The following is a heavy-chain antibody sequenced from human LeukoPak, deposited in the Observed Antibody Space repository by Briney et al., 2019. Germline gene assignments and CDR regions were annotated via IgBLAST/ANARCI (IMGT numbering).Heavy chain of an antibody. J-gene: IGHJ4*02. CDR2: ISWNSGSI. CDR1: GFTFDDHA. Sequence: GGSLRLSCAASGFTFDDHAMHWVRQAPGKGLEWVSGISWNSGSIGYADSVKGRFTISRDNAKNSLYLQMNSLRAEDTALYYCAKTHETDSSALDYWGQGTLVTVSS. V-gene: IGHV3-9*01. D-gene: IGHD6-6*01. CDR3: AKTHETDSSALDY.